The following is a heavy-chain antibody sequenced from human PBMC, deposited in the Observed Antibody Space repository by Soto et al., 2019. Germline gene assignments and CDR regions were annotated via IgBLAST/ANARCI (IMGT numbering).Heavy chain of an antibody. D-gene: IGHD3-10*01. J-gene: IGHJ4*02. V-gene: IGHV1-18*01. CDR3: AREGDYGSGSPDY. CDR2: ISTYNGNT. Sequence: QVQLVQSGAEVKKPGASVKVSCKASGYTFNRYGIIWVRQAPGQGGEWMGWISTYNGNTNYAHKLEGRVTMTTDTTTSTAYMELRRLRADDTAVYYCAREGDYGSGSPDYLVQGTLVTVCS. CDR1: GYTFNRYG.